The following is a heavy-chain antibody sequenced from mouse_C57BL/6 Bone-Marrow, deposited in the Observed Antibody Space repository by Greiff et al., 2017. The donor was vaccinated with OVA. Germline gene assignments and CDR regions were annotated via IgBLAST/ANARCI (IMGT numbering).Heavy chain of an antibody. D-gene: IGHD1-1*01. V-gene: IGHV1-81*01. CDR2: IYPRSGNT. CDR1: GYTFTSYG. J-gene: IGHJ2*01. Sequence: VKLMESGAELARPGASVKLSCKASGYTFTSYGISWVKQRTGQGLEWIGEIYPRSGNTYYNEKFKGKATLTADKSSSTAYMELRSLTSEDSAVYFCASPLRFFDYGGRGTTPTVSS. CDR3: ASPLRFFDY.